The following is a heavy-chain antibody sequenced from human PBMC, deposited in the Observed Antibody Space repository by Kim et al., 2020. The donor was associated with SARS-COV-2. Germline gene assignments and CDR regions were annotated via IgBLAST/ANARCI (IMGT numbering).Heavy chain of an antibody. Sequence: SETLSLTCTVSGGSISSSSYYWGWIRQPPGKGLEWIGSIYYSGSTYYNPSLKSRVTISVDTSKNQFSLKLSSVTAADTAVYYCAGQEVLRYFDWLYNYYGMDVWGQGTTVTVSS. V-gene: IGHV4-39*01. J-gene: IGHJ6*02. CDR3: AGQEVLRYFDWLYNYYGMDV. D-gene: IGHD3-9*01. CDR2: IYYSGST. CDR1: GGSISSSSYY.